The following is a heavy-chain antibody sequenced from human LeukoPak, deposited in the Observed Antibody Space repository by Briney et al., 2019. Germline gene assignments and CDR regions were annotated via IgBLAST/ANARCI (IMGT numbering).Heavy chain of an antibody. Sequence: SETLSLTCTVSGYSISSGYYWGWIRQPPGKGLEWIGSIYHSGSTYYNPSLKSRVTISVDTSKNQFSLKLSSVTAADTAVYYCARSGYYDFWSGYYPFDYWGQGTLVTVSS. D-gene: IGHD3-3*01. CDR2: IYHSGST. CDR1: GYSISSGYY. V-gene: IGHV4-38-2*02. CDR3: ARSGYYDFWSGYYPFDY. J-gene: IGHJ4*02.